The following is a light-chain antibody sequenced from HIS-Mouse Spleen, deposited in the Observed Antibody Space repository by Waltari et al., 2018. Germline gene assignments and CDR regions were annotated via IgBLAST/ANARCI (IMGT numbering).Light chain of an antibody. CDR2: EDS. Sequence: SYELTQPSSGSVSPGQTVRLTCSGYALPKKYAYWYPQKSVQAPVLVIYEDSKRPSGIPERFSGSSSGTMATLTISGAQVEDEADYYCYSTDSSGNHRVFGGGTKLTVL. CDR1: ALPKKY. CDR3: YSTDSSGNHRV. J-gene: IGLJ2*01. V-gene: IGLV3-10*01.